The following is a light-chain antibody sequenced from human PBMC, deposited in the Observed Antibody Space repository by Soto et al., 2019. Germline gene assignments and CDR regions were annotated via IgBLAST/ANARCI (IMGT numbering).Light chain of an antibody. Sequence: EIVLTQSPGTLSLSPGERATLSCRASQSVSSSSLAWYQQKPGQAPRLLIYGASSRATGIPDRFSGSGSGTDFTLTIIRLEPEDFAVYYCQQYYSSSWTFGQGTKVEIK. CDR3: QQYYSSSWT. CDR2: GAS. V-gene: IGKV3-20*01. CDR1: QSVSSSS. J-gene: IGKJ1*01.